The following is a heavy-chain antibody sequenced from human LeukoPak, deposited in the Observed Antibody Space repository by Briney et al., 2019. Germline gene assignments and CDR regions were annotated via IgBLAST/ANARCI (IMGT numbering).Heavy chain of an antibody. J-gene: IGHJ5*02. Sequence: PSETLSLTRAVSGGSISNYYWSWIRQPPGKGLECIGDIYYTGSTTYNPSLKSRVTISVDSSKNQFSLRLSSVTAADTAVYYCARLSTTSGWYSWFDPWGQGTLVTVSS. CDR1: GGSISNYY. CDR3: ARLSTTSGWYSWFDP. CDR2: IYYTGST. V-gene: IGHV4-59*08. D-gene: IGHD6-19*01.